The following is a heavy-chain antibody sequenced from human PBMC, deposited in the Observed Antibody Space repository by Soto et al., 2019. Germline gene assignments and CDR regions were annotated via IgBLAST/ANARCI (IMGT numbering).Heavy chain of an antibody. Sequence: LRLSCAASGFTFTRYSMNWVRQAPGKGLEWVSSISSTTNYIYYGDSMKGRFTISRDNAKNSLYLEMNSLRAEDTAVYYCARESEELTSNFDYWGQGPLVTVSS. J-gene: IGHJ4*02. D-gene: IGHD1-7*01. CDR1: GFTFTRYS. CDR3: ARESEELTSNFDY. CDR2: ISSTTNYI. V-gene: IGHV3-21*06.